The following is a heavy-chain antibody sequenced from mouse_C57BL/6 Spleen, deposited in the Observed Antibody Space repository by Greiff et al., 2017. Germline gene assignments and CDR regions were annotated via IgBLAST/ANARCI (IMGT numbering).Heavy chain of an antibody. CDR3: ARKTAQATDCFDY. J-gene: IGHJ2*01. D-gene: IGHD3-2*02. V-gene: IGHV1-52*01. CDR2: IDPSDSET. Sequence: QVQLQQPGAELVRPGSSVKLSCKASGYTFTSYWMHWVKQRPIQGLEWIGNIDPSDSETHYNQKFKDKATLTVDKSSSTAYMQLSSLTSEDSAVYYCARKTAQATDCFDYWGQGTTLTVSS. CDR1: GYTFTSYW.